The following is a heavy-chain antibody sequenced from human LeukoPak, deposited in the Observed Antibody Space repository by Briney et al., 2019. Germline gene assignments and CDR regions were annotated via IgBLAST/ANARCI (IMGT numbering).Heavy chain of an antibody. CDR3: AKYGDSRTYFDY. D-gene: IGHD4-17*01. Sequence: SETLSLTCSVSGGSISSSNYYYCWIRQPPGKGLEWIGSIYYSGSTYYNPSLKSRVTISVDTSKNQFSLKLSSVTAADTAVYYCAKYGDSRTYFDYWGQGTLVTVSS. V-gene: IGHV4-39*07. J-gene: IGHJ4*02. CDR1: GGSISSSNYY. CDR2: IYYSGST.